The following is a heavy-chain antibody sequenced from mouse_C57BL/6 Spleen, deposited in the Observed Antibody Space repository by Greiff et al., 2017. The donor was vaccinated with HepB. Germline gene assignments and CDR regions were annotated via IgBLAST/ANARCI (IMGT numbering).Heavy chain of an antibody. D-gene: IGHD1-1*01. J-gene: IGHJ3*01. Sequence: VQLQQSGAELVMPGASVKLSCKASGYTFTSYWMHWVKQRPGQGLEWIGEIDPSDSYTNYNQKFKGKSTLTVDKSSSTAYMQLSSLTSEDSAVYYCAREVDFHYYGSSYGFAYWGQGTLVTVSA. CDR3: AREVDFHYYGSSYGFAY. CDR2: IDPSDSYT. CDR1: GYTFTSYW. V-gene: IGHV1-69*01.